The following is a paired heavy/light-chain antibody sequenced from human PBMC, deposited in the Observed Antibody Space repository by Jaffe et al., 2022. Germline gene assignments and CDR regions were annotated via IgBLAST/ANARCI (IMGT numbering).Heavy chain of an antibody. J-gene: IGHJ6*03. D-gene: IGHD3-3*01. CDR3: AKNYDFWSGYYTPYYYYYMDV. CDR1: GFTFSSYA. CDR2: ISGSGGST. V-gene: IGHV3-23*01. Sequence: EVQLLESGGGLVQPGGSLRLSCAASGFTFSSYAMSWVRQAPGKGLEWVSAISGSGGSTYYADSVKGRFTISRDNSKNTLYLQMNSLRAEDTAVYYCAKNYDFWSGYYTPYYYYYMDVWGKGTTVTVSS.
Light chain of an antibody. J-gene: IGKJ3*01. Sequence: EIVLTQSPGTLSLSPGERATLSCRASQSVSSSYLAWYQQKPGQAPRLLIYGASSRATGIPDRFSGSGSGTDFTLTISRLEPEDFAVYYCQQYGSSPPITFGPGTKVDIK. CDR2: GAS. CDR1: QSVSSSY. V-gene: IGKV3-20*01. CDR3: QQYGSSPPIT.